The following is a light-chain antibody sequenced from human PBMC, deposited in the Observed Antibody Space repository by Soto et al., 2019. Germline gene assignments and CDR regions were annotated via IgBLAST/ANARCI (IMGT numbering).Light chain of an antibody. CDR2: EVS. Sequence: QSALTQPASVSGSPGQSITISCTGTSSDVGGYNYVSWYQQHPGKAPKLMIYEVSNRPSGVSNRLSGSKSGNTASLTISWLQAEDEADYYCSSYTGSSTLVFGTGTKVTVL. CDR3: SSYTGSSTLV. CDR1: SSDVGGYNY. J-gene: IGLJ1*01. V-gene: IGLV2-14*01.